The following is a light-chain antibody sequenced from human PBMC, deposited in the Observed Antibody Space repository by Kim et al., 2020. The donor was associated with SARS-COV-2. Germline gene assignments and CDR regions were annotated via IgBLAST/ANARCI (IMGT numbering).Light chain of an antibody. V-gene: IGKV4-1*01. Sequence: ATINCKSSQTVLSNSNNKNSLAWYQQKPGQPPKLLIYWASTRESGVPDRCSGSGSGTDFTLTISSLQAEDVAMYYCQQYYRAPLTFGGGTKVDIK. J-gene: IGKJ4*01. CDR2: WAS. CDR3: QQYYRAPLT. CDR1: QTVLSNSNNKNS.